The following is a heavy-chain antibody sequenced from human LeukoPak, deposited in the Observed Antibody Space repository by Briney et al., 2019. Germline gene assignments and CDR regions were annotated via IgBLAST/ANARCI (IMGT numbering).Heavy chain of an antibody. CDR2: IIPIFGTG. CDR3: ARDGGSGSP. V-gene: IGHV1-69*13. D-gene: IGHD3-10*01. CDR1: GGTFSSYA. J-gene: IGHJ5*02. Sequence: ASVKVSCKASGGTFSSYAISWVRQAPGQGLEWMGGIIPIFGTGKYAQKFQGRFTITADESTSTAYMELTSLRSEDTAVYYCARDGGSGSPWGQGTLVTVSS.